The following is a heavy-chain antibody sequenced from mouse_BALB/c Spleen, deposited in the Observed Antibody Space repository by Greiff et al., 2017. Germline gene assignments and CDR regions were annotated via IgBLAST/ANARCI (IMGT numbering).Heavy chain of an antibody. CDR1: GFNIKDYY. Sequence: EVQLQQSGAELVRPGALVKLSCKASGFNIKDYYMHWVKQRPEQGLEWIGWIDPENGNTIYDPKFQGKASITADTSSNTAYLQLSSLTSEDTAVYYCAIDYGSSYGYFDVWGAGTTVTVSS. J-gene: IGHJ1*01. D-gene: IGHD1-1*01. CDR3: AIDYGSSYGYFDV. V-gene: IGHV14-1*02. CDR2: IDPENGNT.